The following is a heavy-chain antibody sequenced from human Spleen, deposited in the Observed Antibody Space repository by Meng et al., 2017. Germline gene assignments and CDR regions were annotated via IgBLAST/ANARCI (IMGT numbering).Heavy chain of an antibody. J-gene: IGHJ4*02. D-gene: IGHD6-13*01. V-gene: IGHV4-34*01. Sequence: GAGLLKHSDTPSLPCAVDGGSFRGYYWSWTRQPPGTGMEWIGEINHSGSTNYNPSLKSRVTISVDTSKNQFSLKLSSVTAADTAVYYCARGLRPGAAADIWGQGTLVTVSS. CDR1: GGSFRGYY. CDR3: ARGLRPGAAADI. CDR2: INHSGST.